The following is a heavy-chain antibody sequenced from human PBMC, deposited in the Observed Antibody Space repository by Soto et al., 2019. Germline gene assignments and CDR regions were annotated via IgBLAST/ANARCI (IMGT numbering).Heavy chain of an antibody. CDR1: GFTFNSYA. J-gene: IGHJ6*02. Sequence: PGGSLRLSCAASGFTFNSYAMSWVRQAPGKGLEWVSAISGSGGNTYYADSVKGRFTISRDNSKNTLYLQMNSLRAEDTAVYYCAKVPGSTYYYYGMDVWGQGTTVTVSS. CDR2: ISGSGGNT. D-gene: IGHD3-10*01. V-gene: IGHV3-23*01. CDR3: AKVPGSTYYYYGMDV.